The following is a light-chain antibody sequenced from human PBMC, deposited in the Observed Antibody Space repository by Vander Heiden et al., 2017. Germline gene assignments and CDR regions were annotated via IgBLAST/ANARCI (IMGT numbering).Light chain of an antibody. CDR3: QVWDSSSDHVL. Sequence: VLTQSPSVSVAPGQTARITCGGNNIGTKSVHWYQQKPGQAPVLVVHDNSDRPSGIPERFSGSNSGNTATRTISRVEARDEADYFCQVWDSSSDHVLFGGGTKVTVL. CDR2: DNS. J-gene: IGLJ2*01. CDR1: NIGTKS. V-gene: IGLV3-21*02.